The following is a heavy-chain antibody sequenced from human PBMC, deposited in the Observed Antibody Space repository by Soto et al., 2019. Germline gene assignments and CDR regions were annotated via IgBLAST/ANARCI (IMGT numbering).Heavy chain of an antibody. CDR2: ISGSGAST. CDR1: EFAFSSYA. Sequence: GSLRLSCAASEFAFSSYAMSWVRQAPGKGLEWVSAISGSGASTYYADSVRGRFTISRDNSKNTLYLQMSDLRAEDTAVFYCANTGAKYCSGGTCPFGMDVWGQGTTVTVSS. D-gene: IGHD2-15*01. CDR3: ANTGAKYCSGGTCPFGMDV. J-gene: IGHJ6*02. V-gene: IGHV3-23*01.